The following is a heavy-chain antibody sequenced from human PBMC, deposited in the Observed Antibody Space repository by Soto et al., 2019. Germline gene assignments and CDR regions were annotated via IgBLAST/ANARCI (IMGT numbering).Heavy chain of an antibody. J-gene: IGHJ4*02. V-gene: IGHV3-49*03. CDR1: GFTFGDYA. Sequence: PGGSLRLSCTASGFTFGDYAMSWFRQAPGKGLEWVGFIRSKAYGGTTEYAASVKGRFTISRDDSKSIAYLQMNSLKTEDTAVYYCTSFLQSSIAARRGRVGYWGQGTLVTVSS. CDR3: TSFLQSSIAARRGRVGY. D-gene: IGHD6-6*01. CDR2: IRSKAYGGTT.